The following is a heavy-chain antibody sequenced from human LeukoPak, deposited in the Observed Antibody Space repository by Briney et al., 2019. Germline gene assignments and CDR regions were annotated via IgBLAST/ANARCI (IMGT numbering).Heavy chain of an antibody. CDR2: ISSNGGST. J-gene: IGHJ4*02. Sequence: QAGRSLRLSCAASGFTFSRYAMHWVRQAPGKGLESVSAISSNGGSTYYANSVKGRFTISRDNSKNTLYLQMGSLRAEDLAVYYCARDFGLTGKVDYWGQGTLVTVSS. CDR1: GFTFSRYA. CDR3: ARDFGLTGKVDY. D-gene: IGHD1-20*01. V-gene: IGHV3-64*01.